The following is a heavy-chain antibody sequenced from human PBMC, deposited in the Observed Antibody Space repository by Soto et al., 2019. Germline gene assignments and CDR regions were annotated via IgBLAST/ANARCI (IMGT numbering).Heavy chain of an antibody. V-gene: IGHV3-30*18. CDR1: GFTFSVYA. CDR2: ISYDGTDI. Sequence: QVQLVESGGGVVQPGRSLRLSCAASGFTFSVYAMHWVRQAPGKGLEWVAAISYDGTDIYYADSVEGRLAISRDNSESTLYLQMNSLRPEDTAVYYFAKTTWGRYYTHYFDHWGQGTLVTVSS. D-gene: IGHD3-10*01. J-gene: IGHJ4*02. CDR3: AKTTWGRYYTHYFDH.